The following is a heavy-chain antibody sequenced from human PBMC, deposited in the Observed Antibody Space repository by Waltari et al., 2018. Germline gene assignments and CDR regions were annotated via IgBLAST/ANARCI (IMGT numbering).Heavy chain of an antibody. D-gene: IGHD2-21*02. CDR2: IIPIFGTA. V-gene: IGHV1-69*06. Sequence: FSSYAISWVRQAPGQGLEWMGRIIPIFGTANYAQKFQGRVTITADKSTSTAYMELSSLRSEDTAVYYCATGRTMVVTYAFDIWGQGTMVTVSS. J-gene: IGHJ3*02. CDR3: ATGRTMVVTYAFDI. CDR1: FSSYA.